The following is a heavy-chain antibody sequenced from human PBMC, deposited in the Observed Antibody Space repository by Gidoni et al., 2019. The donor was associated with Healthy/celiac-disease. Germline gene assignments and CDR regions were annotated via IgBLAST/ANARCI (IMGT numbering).Heavy chain of an antibody. CDR2: INPNSGGT. J-gene: IGHJ4*02. CDR3: ARAGGIAVAGTRPLGY. CDR1: GYPFTGYY. V-gene: IGHV1-2*02. Sequence: QVQLVQSGAEVKKPGASVKVSCKASGYPFTGYYMHWVRQAPGQGLEWMGWINPNSGGTNYTQKFQGRVTMTRDTSISTAYMELSRLRSDDTAVYYCARAGGIAVAGTRPLGYWGQGTLVTVSS. D-gene: IGHD6-19*01.